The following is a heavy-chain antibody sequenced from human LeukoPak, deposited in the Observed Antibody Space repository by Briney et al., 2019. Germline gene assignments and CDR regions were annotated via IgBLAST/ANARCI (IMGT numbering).Heavy chain of an antibody. CDR1: GGSISSYF. CDR3: ARFKARFDP. Sequence: SETLSLTCTVSGGSISSYFWSWIRQPPGKGLEWIGYIYYSGSTNYNPSLKSRVTISVDTSKNQFSLKLSSVTAADTAVYYCARFKARFDPWGKGYLVTVSS. V-gene: IGHV4-59*01. CDR2: IYYSGST. J-gene: IGHJ5*02.